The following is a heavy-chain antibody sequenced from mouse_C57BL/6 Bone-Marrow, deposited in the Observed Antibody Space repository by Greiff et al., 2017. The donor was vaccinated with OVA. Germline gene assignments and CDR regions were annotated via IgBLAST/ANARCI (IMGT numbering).Heavy chain of an antibody. CDR1: GYTFTDHT. CDR3: AGGGLRRRAWFAY. D-gene: IGHD2-4*01. V-gene: IGHV1-78*01. CDR2: IYPRDGST. J-gene: IGHJ3*01. Sequence: VKLKQSDAELVKPGASVKISCKVSGYTFTDHTLHWMKQRPGQGQEWIGYIYPRDGSTKYNEKFKGKATLTADKSSSTAYMQLNTLTSEDSAVYFCAGGGLRRRAWFAYWGQGTLVTVSA.